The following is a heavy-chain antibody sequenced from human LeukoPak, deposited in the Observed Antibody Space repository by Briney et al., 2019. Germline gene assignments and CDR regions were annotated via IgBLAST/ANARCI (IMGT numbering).Heavy chain of an antibody. CDR3: ARVGAAAGHGDY. CDR2: ISYDGSNK. Sequence: GGSLRLSCAASGFTFRGYAMHWVRQAPGKGLEWVAVISYDGSNKYYADSVKGRFTISRDNSKNTLYLQMNSLRAEDTAVYYCARVGAAAGHGDYWGQGTLVTVSS. CDR1: GFTFRGYA. J-gene: IGHJ4*02. V-gene: IGHV3-30*04. D-gene: IGHD6-13*01.